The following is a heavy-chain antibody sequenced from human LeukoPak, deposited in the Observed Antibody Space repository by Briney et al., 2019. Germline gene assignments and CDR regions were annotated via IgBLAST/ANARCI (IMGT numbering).Heavy chain of an antibody. V-gene: IGHV3-53*01. CDR3: ASHYLYYYDSSGYFSY. CDR1: GFTVSSNY. Sequence: PGGSLRLSCAASGFTVSSNYMSWVRQAPGKGLEWVSVIYSGGSTYYADSVKSRFTISRDNSKNTLYLQMNSLRAEDTAVYYCASHYLYYYDSSGYFSYWGQGTLVTVSS. CDR2: IYSGGST. D-gene: IGHD3-22*01. J-gene: IGHJ4*02.